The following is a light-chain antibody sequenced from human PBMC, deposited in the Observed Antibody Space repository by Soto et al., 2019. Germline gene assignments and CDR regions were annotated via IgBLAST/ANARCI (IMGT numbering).Light chain of an antibody. Sequence: SYELTQPPSVSVAPGKTARITCGGNNIGSKSVHWYQQKPGQAPVLVIYYDSDRPSGIPERFSGSNSGNTATLTISRVEAGDEADYYCQVWDSSSDHPSYVFGTGTKLT. CDR2: YDS. J-gene: IGLJ1*01. CDR3: QVWDSSSDHPSYV. V-gene: IGLV3-21*04. CDR1: NIGSKS.